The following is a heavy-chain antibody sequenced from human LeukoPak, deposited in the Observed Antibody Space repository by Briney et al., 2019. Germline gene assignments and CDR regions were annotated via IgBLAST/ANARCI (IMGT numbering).Heavy chain of an antibody. CDR1: GGTFSSYA. J-gene: IGHJ5*02. CDR2: IIPIFGTA. CDR3: ARGGDIVVVVAATDNWFDP. Sequence: GASVKVSCKASGGTFSSYAISWVRQAPGQGLEWMGGIIPIFGTANYAQKFQGRVTITADKSTSTAYMELSSLRSEDTAVYYCARGGDIVVVVAATDNWFDPWGQGTLVTVSS. D-gene: IGHD2-15*01. V-gene: IGHV1-69*06.